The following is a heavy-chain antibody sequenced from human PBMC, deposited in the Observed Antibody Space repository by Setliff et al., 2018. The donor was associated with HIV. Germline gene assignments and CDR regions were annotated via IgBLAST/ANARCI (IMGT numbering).Heavy chain of an antibody. V-gene: IGHV4-34*01. Sequence: PSETLSLTCAVYGGSFTNYYWSWIRQPPGKGLECIGEINHSGSTKYNPSLKSRVTMSLDTSKNQFSLKLRSVTAADTAVYYCVRLFITDGITSSSFDLWGQGTVVTVSS. D-gene: IGHD3-9*01. J-gene: IGHJ3*01. CDR3: VRLFITDGITSSSFDL. CDR2: INHSGST. CDR1: GGSFTNYY.